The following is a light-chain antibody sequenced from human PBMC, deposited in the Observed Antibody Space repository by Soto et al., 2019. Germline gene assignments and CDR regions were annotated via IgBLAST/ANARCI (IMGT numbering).Light chain of an antibody. CDR2: KAS. V-gene: IGKV1-5*03. J-gene: IGKJ5*01. CDR3: QQYNSYRIT. CDR1: QSISSW. Sequence: DIQMTQSPSTLSASVGDRVTINCRASQSISSWLAWYQQKPGKAPKLLIYKASSLESGVPSRFSGSGSGTEFTLTISSLQPDDFATYYCQQYNSYRITFGQGTRLEIK.